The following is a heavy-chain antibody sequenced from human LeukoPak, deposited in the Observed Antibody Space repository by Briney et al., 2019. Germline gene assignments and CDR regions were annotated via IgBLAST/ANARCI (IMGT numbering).Heavy chain of an antibody. CDR2: IKSKIDGGTP. CDR1: GFTSRNAW. Sequence: PGGSLTLSCAASGFTSRNAWMSWVRQAPRKELEWVGRIKSKIDGGTPDYPAPVKGRFTISRDDSKNTVDLQMNSLKTEDTGIYYCTSISASVVGESFDYWGQGTQVTVSS. V-gene: IGHV3-15*01. CDR3: TSISASVVGESFDY. J-gene: IGHJ4*02. D-gene: IGHD2-15*01.